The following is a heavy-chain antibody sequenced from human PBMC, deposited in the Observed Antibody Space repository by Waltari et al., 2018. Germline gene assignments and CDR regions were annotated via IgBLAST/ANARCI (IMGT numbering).Heavy chain of an antibody. D-gene: IGHD3-10*01. J-gene: IGHJ4*02. CDR2: IWYDGSNK. V-gene: IGHV3-30*18. CDR3: AKGRGFGELLMHDY. CDR1: GFTFSSYG. Sequence: QVQLVESGGGVVQPGRSLRLSCAASGFTFSSYGMHWVRQAPGKGLEWVAVIWYDGSNKYYADSVKGRFTISRDKSKNTLYLQMNSLRAEDTAMYYCAKGRGFGELLMHDYWGQGTLVTVSS.